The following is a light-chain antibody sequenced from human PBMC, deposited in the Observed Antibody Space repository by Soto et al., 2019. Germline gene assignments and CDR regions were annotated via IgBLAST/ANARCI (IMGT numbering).Light chain of an antibody. J-gene: IGKJ1*01. Sequence: EIVLTQAPATLSVSPGERVTLSCRASQTINNNVAWYQLKDGQVPRLLIYGASTRAADVPARFSGGESGTEFTLTISSLQSEDFAEYHCQQYNNWPQTFGQGTKVDIK. V-gene: IGKV3-15*01. CDR3: QQYNNWPQT. CDR1: QTINNN. CDR2: GAS.